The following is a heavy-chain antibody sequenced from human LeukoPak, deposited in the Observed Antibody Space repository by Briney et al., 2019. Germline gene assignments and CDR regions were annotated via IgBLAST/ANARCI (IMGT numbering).Heavy chain of an antibody. CDR3: ARASEDSSSWYIHAFDI. V-gene: IGHV4-30-4*01. J-gene: IGHJ3*02. CDR1: GGSISSGGYY. CDR2: IYYSGST. D-gene: IGHD6-13*01. Sequence: SQTLSLTCTVSGGSISSGGYYWSWIRQPPGKGLEWIGYIYYSGSTYYNPSLKSRVTISVDTSKNQFSLKLSSVTAADTAVYYCARASEDSSSWYIHAFDIWGQGTMVTVSS.